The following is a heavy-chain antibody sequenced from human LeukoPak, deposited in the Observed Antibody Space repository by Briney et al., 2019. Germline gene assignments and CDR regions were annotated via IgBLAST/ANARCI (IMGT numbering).Heavy chain of an antibody. CDR1: GYMFTDYF. J-gene: IGHJ4*02. CDR3: ARAQLLTAPAGTFADN. Sequence: ASVKVSCKASGYMFTDYFMHWVRQAPGQGPAWMGWFNPKSGDKKYAQQFQGRVTMTRDTSINTAYMEMSGLTSDDTAVYYCARAQLLTAPAGTFADNWGQGTLVTVSS. D-gene: IGHD6-13*01. CDR2: FNPKSGDK. V-gene: IGHV1-2*02.